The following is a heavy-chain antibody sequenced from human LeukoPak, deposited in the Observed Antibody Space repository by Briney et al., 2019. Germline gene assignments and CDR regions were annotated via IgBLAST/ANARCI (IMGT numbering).Heavy chain of an antibody. CDR2: ISAYNGNT. CDR3: ARVAPLLLRFGELYNHYNWFDP. J-gene: IGHJ5*02. V-gene: IGHV1-18*01. CDR1: GYTFTSYG. D-gene: IGHD3-10*01. Sequence: RASVKVSCTASGYTFTSYGISWVRQAPGQGLEWMGWISAYNGNTNYAQKLQGRVTMTTDTSTSTAYMELRSLRSDDTAVYYCARVAPLLLRFGELYNHYNWFDPWGQGTLVTVSS.